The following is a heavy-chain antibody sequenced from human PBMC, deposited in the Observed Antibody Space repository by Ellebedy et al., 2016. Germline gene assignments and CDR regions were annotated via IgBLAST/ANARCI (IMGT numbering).Heavy chain of an antibody. CDR3: ARDQAGAYYYGSGTYSSGYYCMEV. CDR1: GYTFTSYY. V-gene: IGHV1-46*01. D-gene: IGHD3-10*01. J-gene: IGHJ6*03. Sequence: ASVKVSCKASGYTFTSYYMHWVRQAPGQGLEWMGIINPSGGSTSYAQKFQGRVTMTRDTSTSTVYMELSSLRSEDTAVYYCARDQAGAYYYGSGTYSSGYYCMEVWGKGTTVTVSS. CDR2: INPSGGST.